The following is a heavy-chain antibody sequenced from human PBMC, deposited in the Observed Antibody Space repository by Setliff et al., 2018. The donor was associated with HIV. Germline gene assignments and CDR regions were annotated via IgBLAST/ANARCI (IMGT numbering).Heavy chain of an antibody. CDR1: GGSISGHY. Sequence: PSETLSLTCTVSGGSISGHYWSCIRQPPGKGLEWIGYIYYSGRTKYNPSLESRVAISVDTSKNQFSLKLTSVTAADTAVYYCARGGGGAHFDSWGRGTLVTVS. J-gene: IGHJ4*02. CDR2: IYYSGRT. D-gene: IGHD3-16*01. V-gene: IGHV4-59*11. CDR3: ARGGGGAHFDS.